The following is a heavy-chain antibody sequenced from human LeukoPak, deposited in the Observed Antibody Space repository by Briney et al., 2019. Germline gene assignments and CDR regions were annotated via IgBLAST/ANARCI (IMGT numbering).Heavy chain of an antibody. D-gene: IGHD3-10*02. V-gene: IGHV3-7*01. Sequence: PGGSLRLSCAASGFSFTTYWMSWVRQPPGKGLEWVASANQDGTEKYYVDSVKGRFTISRDNAKDSLYLQMNSLRAEDTAVYYCAELGITMIGGVWGKGTTVTISS. CDR3: AELGITMIGGV. CDR1: GFSFTTYW. J-gene: IGHJ6*04. CDR2: ANQDGTEK.